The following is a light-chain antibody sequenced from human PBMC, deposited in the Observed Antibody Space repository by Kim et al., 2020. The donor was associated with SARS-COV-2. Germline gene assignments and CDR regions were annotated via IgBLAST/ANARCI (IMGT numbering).Light chain of an antibody. J-gene: IGLJ3*02. CDR1: SLRSYY. Sequence: SSELTQDPAVSVALGQTVRITCQGDSLRSYYATWYQQKPGQAPIVVIYGKNNRPSGIPDRFSGSSSGNTASLTITGTQACDEADYYCYSRDSNDNVVFGGGTQLTVL. V-gene: IGLV3-19*01. CDR2: GKN. CDR3: YSRDSNDNVV.